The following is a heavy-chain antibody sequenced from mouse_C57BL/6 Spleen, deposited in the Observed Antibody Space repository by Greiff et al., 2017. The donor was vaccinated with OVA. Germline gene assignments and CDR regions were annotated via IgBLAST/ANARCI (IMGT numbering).Heavy chain of an antibody. J-gene: IGHJ2*01. D-gene: IGHD3-2*02. V-gene: IGHV5-6*01. CDR3: ARHEDSSGFHFDY. Sequence: EVMLVESGGDLVKPGGSLKLSCAASGFTFSSYGMSWVRQTPDKRLEWVATISSGGSYTYYPDSVKGRFTISRDNAKNTLYLQMSSLKSEDTAMYYCARHEDSSGFHFDYWGQGTTLTVSS. CDR2: ISSGGSYT. CDR1: GFTFSSYG.